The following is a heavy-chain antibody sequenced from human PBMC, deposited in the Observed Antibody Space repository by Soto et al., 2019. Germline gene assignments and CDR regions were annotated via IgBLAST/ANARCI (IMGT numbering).Heavy chain of an antibody. CDR1: GVSITPYY. CDR2: VYYTGNT. D-gene: IGHD1-20*01. Sequence: SGTLSLTCTASGVSITPYYWTWIRHPPGKGLEWIGDVYYTGNTYYNASLKSRVTISLHTSKNPVSLRLKSVTAGDTAVYYCAREQYNWKLWGQGTLVTVSS. V-gene: IGHV4-59*01. CDR3: AREQYNWKL. J-gene: IGHJ4*02.